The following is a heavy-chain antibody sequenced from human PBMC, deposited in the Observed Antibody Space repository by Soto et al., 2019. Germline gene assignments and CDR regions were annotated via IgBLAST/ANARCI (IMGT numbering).Heavy chain of an antibody. D-gene: IGHD3-22*01. CDR3: ARAVSDSSGYFPPGY. CDR1: GFTFSNYW. Sequence: HPGGSLRLSCAASGFTFSNYWMTWVRQAPGRGLEWVANIKQDGSEKIYVDSVKGRFTISRDNAKNSLYLQMNSLRAEDTAMYYCARAVSDSSGYFPPGYWGQGTRVTVSS. CDR2: IKQDGSEK. J-gene: IGHJ4*02. V-gene: IGHV3-7*01.